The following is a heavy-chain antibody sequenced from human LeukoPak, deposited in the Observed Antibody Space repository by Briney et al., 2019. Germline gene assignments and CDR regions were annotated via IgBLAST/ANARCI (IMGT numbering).Heavy chain of an antibody. CDR2: IDNAGSIT. Sequence: PGGSLRLSCAASGFTFSNYWIHWVRQAPGKGLVWVSRIDNAGSITTYADSVKGRFTISRDNAENTLYLQMNSLRVEDTAVYYCAKGPLRGTAAAIDYWGQGTLVTVSS. CDR1: GFTFSNYW. V-gene: IGHV3-74*03. CDR3: AKGPLRGTAAAIDY. J-gene: IGHJ4*02. D-gene: IGHD2-2*01.